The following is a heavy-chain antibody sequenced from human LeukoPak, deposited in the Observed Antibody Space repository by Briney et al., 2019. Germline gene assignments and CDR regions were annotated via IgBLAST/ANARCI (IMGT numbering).Heavy chain of an antibody. V-gene: IGHV3-33*01. Sequence: GTSLRLSCAASGFTFSGYGMPWVRQAPGKGLEWVALIWYDGSNQYYGDSAKGRFTISRDNSQNTLYLQMNSLRAEDTAVYYCARADCSGASCYFDYWGQGTLVTVSS. CDR2: IWYDGSNQ. J-gene: IGHJ4*02. D-gene: IGHD2-15*01. CDR1: GFTFSGYG. CDR3: ARADCSGASCYFDY.